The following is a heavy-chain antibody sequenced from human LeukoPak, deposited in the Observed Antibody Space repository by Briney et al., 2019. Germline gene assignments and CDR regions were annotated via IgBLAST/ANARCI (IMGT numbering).Heavy chain of an antibody. CDR2: ISYDGSNK. CDR3: ARAKPLIVVVPAAPLDY. V-gene: IGHV3-30-3*01. Sequence: GGSLRLSCAASGFTFSSYAMHWVRQAPGKGLEWVAVISYDGSNKYYADSVKGRVTISRDNSKNTLYLQMNSLRAEDTAVHYCARAKPLIVVVPAAPLDYWGQGTLVTVSS. J-gene: IGHJ4*02. D-gene: IGHD2-2*01. CDR1: GFTFSSYA.